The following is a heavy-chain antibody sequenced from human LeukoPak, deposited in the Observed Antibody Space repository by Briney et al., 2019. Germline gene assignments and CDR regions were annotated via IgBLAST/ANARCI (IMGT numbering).Heavy chain of an antibody. CDR3: ARPQIAMDSHAILAY. D-gene: IGHD6-19*01. V-gene: IGHV3-30*02. CDR2: IRFDGSHK. CDR1: GCSFTDYG. J-gene: IGHJ4*02. Sequence: PGGSLRLSCAASGCSFTDYGLHWVRQAPGKGLEWVAFIRFDGSHKYYADSVKGRFTVSRDNSKNTLFLQMNSLRVEDTAVYYCARPQIAMDSHAILAYWGQGTLVTVSS.